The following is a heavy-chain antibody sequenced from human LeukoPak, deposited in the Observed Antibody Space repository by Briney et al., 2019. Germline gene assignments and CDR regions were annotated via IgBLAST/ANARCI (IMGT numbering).Heavy chain of an antibody. Sequence: SETLSLTCTVSGGSISSCSYYWGWIRQPPGKGLEWIGSIYYSGSTYYNPSLKSRVTISVDTSKNQFSLKLSSVTAADTAVYYCARLGSYYPLDYWGQGTLVTVSS. CDR2: IYYSGST. J-gene: IGHJ4*02. D-gene: IGHD1-26*01. CDR3: ARLGSYYPLDY. CDR1: GGSISSCSYY. V-gene: IGHV4-39*01.